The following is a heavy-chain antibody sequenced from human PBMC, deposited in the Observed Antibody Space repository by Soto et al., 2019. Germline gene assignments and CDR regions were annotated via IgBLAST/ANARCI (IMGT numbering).Heavy chain of an antibody. J-gene: IGHJ4*02. Sequence: QLQLQESGSGLVKPSQTLSLTCVVSGGSISRGGYSWSWIRQPPGKGLEWIGCIYNSGSTYYNPSLKSRVSISVDRSKNQLSLRLSSVTAADTAVYYCPRGGDAYNPFDYWGQGALVTVSS. CDR1: GGSISRGGYS. CDR3: PRGGDAYNPFDY. V-gene: IGHV4-30-2*01. CDR2: IYNSGST. D-gene: IGHD3-10*01.